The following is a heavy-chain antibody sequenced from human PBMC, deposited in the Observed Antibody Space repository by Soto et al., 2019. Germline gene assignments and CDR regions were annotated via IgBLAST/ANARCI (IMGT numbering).Heavy chain of an antibody. CDR3: AKLGGSQTYFYYYYYMDV. CDR2: ISSGGGST. CDR1: GFTFSRYA. J-gene: IGHJ6*03. V-gene: IGHV3-23*01. Sequence: HPGGSLRLSCSASGFTFSRYAMSWVRQAPGKGLEWVSAISSGGGSTYYGDSMKGRFTISRDSSNNTLYLQMNGLRAEDTAVYYCAKLGGSQTYFYYYYYMDVWGKGTTVTVSS. D-gene: IGHD3-10*01.